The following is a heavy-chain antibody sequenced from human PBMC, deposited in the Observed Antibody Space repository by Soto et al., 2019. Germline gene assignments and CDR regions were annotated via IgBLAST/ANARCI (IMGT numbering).Heavy chain of an antibody. CDR2: TYYRSKWYN. Sequence: PSETLSVTCAISGDSVSSNLAAWNWIRESPSRGLEWLGRTYYRSKWYNDYAVSVKSRITINPLTSKNQFSLQLNSVTAEDTAVYYCAISNEMSTIRFFDFWGQGTLVTVSS. CDR3: AISNEMSTIRFFDF. CDR1: GDSVSSNLAA. D-gene: IGHD4-17*01. V-gene: IGHV6-1*01. J-gene: IGHJ4*02.